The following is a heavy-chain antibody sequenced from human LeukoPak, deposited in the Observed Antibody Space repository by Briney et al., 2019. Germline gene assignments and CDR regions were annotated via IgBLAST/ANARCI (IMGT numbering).Heavy chain of an antibody. CDR3: ARHLSGVTGYTYGRGIDY. D-gene: IGHD5-18*01. J-gene: IGHJ4*02. CDR2: IKKDGSEN. V-gene: IGHV3-7*01. CDR1: GFTFSSYW. Sequence: GGSLRLSCAASGFTFSSYWMSWVRQAPGKGLEWVANIKKDGSENYYVDSVKGRFTISRDNARKSLYLQMKSLRAEDTAVYYCARHLSGVTGYTYGRGIDYWGQGTLVTVSS.